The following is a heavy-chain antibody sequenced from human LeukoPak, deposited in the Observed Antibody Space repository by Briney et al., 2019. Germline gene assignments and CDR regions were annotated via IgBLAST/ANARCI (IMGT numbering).Heavy chain of an antibody. CDR2: FYYSGST. V-gene: IGHV4-39*01. Sequence: SVTLALLCTFWIHSISSISYFWGSVRRPPGKGLGWIGSFYYSGSTCYNPSLQSHDTISVDTSHNLFSLKLSSVTAADTAVYYCARSPGRDWEFGALNYYYYYMDGWGKGTTVTVSS. D-gene: IGHD3-3*01. CDR3: ARSPGRDWEFGALNYYYYYMDG. CDR1: IHSISSISYF. J-gene: IGHJ6*03.